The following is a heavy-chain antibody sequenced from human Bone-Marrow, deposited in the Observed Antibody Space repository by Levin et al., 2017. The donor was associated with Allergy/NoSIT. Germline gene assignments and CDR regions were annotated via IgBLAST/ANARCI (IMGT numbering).Heavy chain of an antibody. CDR1: GFTCTDAW. V-gene: IGHV3-15*01. Sequence: GESLKISCAASGFTCTDAWMSWVRQAPGKGLEWVGRIKSTSDGGTADYAAPVRGRFTISRHDSENTLSLQMTSLRTEDSGVYYCTTDRYPGLSFDYWGPGSLVTVSS. CDR3: TTDRYPGLSFDY. CDR2: IKSTSDGGTA. D-gene: IGHD3-9*01. J-gene: IGHJ4*02.